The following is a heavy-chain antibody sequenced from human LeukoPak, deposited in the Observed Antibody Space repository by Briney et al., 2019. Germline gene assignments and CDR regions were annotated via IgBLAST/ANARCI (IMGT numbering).Heavy chain of an antibody. D-gene: IGHD4-23*01. CDR2: INHSGST. J-gene: IGHJ4*02. V-gene: IGHV4-34*01. Sequence: SETVSLTCAVYGGSFSGYYWSWIRQPPGKGLEWIGEINHSGSTNYNPSLKSRVTISVYTSKNQFSLKLSSVTAADTAVYYCASTPTVVTEYYFDYWGQGTLVTVSS. CDR1: GGSFSGYY. CDR3: ASTPTVVTEYYFDY.